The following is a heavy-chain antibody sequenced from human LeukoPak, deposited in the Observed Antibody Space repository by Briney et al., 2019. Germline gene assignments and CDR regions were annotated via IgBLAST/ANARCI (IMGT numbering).Heavy chain of an antibody. CDR1: GYTFTSYD. CDR3: ARVSVVVPAATIFDY. J-gene: IGHJ4*02. Sequence: ASVKVSCKASGYTFTSYDINWVRQAPGQGLEWMGWISAYNGNTNYAQKLQGRVTMTTDTSTSTAYMELRSLRSDDTAVYYCARVSVVVPAATIFDYWGQGTLVTVSS. D-gene: IGHD2-2*01. CDR2: ISAYNGNT. V-gene: IGHV1-18*01.